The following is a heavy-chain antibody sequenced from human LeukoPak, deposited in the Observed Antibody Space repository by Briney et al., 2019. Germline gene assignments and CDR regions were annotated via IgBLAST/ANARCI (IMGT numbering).Heavy chain of an antibody. J-gene: IGHJ4*02. Sequence: SETLSLTCAVYGGSFSGYYWSWIRQPPGKGLEWIGEINHSGSTNYNPSLKSRVTISVDTSKNQFSLKLSSVTAADTAVYYCAADVETIPYWGQGTLVTVSS. CDR3: AADVETIPY. V-gene: IGHV4-34*01. CDR1: GGSFSGYY. CDR2: INHSGST. D-gene: IGHD3-9*01.